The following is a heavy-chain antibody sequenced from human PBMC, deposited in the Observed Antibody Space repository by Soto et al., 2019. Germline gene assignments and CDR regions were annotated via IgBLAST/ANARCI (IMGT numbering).Heavy chain of an antibody. CDR2: IYYSGST. D-gene: IGHD2-8*01. J-gene: IGHJ4*02. Sequence: SETLSLTCTVSGGSVSSGSYYWSWIRQPPGKGLEWIGYIYYSGSTNYNPSLKSRVTISVDTSKSQFSLKLSSVTAADTAVYYCARLYVSTTNAYLFDYWGQEXLVTVSS. CDR3: ARLYVSTTNAYLFDY. V-gene: IGHV4-61*01. CDR1: GGSVSSGSYY.